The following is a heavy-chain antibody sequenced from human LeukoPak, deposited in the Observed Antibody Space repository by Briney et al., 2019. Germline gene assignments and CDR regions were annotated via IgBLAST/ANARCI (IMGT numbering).Heavy chain of an antibody. Sequence: GRSLRLSCAASGFTFDDYDMHWVRQAPGKGLEWVSGISWNSGSIGYADSVKGRFTISRDNAKNSLYLQMNSLRAEDTALYYCAKDISTPYCTNGVCYTFYGMDVWGQGTTVTVSS. CDR2: ISWNSGSI. J-gene: IGHJ6*02. CDR3: AKDISTPYCTNGVCYTFYGMDV. CDR1: GFTFDDYD. D-gene: IGHD2-8*01. V-gene: IGHV3-9*01.